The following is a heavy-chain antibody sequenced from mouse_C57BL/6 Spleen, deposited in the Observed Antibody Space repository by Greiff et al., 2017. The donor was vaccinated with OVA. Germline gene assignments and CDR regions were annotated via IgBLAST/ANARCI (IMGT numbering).Heavy chain of an antibody. Sequence: VQLKQSGAELVRPGASVKLSCTASGFNIKDDYMHWVKPRPEQGLEWIGWIDPENGDTEYASKFQGKATITADTSSNTAYLQLSSLTSEDTAVYYCTLLGREFAYWGQGTLVTVSA. CDR2: IDPENGDT. V-gene: IGHV14-4*01. D-gene: IGHD4-1*01. CDR3: TLLGREFAY. CDR1: GFNIKDDY. J-gene: IGHJ3*01.